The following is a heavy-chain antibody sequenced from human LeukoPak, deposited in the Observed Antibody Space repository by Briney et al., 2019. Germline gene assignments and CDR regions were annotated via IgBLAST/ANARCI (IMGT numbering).Heavy chain of an antibody. V-gene: IGHV3-66*03. CDR1: GFTFSSYN. CDR3: ARDRAALQDWVEFDP. D-gene: IGHD3/OR15-3a*01. CDR2: IRDSGEA. Sequence: GGSLRLSCAASGFTFSSYNMNWVRQAPGKGLEWVGLIRDSGEAFYADFVRGRFAISRDESENTLYLQMNSLRVEDTAVYFCARDRAALQDWVEFDPWGQGTPVIVSS. J-gene: IGHJ5*02.